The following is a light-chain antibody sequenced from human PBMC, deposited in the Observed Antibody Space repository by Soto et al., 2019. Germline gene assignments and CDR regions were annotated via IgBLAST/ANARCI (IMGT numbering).Light chain of an antibody. Sequence: DIQMTQSPSTLSAGVGDRVTITCRASQRISTYLNWYQQKPGKAPTLLIYAASSLQSGVPSRFSGGGSGTVFTLTINILQPENFAPYFCKQCYSSPGTLGRGTKVDIK. V-gene: IGKV1-39*01. CDR2: AAS. J-gene: IGKJ1*01. CDR1: QRISTY. CDR3: KQCYSSPGT.